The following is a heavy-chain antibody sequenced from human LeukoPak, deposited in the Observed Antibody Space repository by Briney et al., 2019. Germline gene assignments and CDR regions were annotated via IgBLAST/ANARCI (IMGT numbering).Heavy chain of an antibody. Sequence: PETLSLTCTVSVGSISSYYWSWIRQPPGKGLEWSWYIYYSGSTNYNPSLKSRVTISVDTSKNQFSLTLSSVTAADTAVYYCARVGGYDILTGYYQRDWFDPWGQGTLVTVSS. V-gene: IGHV4-59*01. J-gene: IGHJ5*02. CDR2: IYYSGST. CDR1: VGSISSYY. D-gene: IGHD3-9*01. CDR3: ARVGGYDILTGYYQRDWFDP.